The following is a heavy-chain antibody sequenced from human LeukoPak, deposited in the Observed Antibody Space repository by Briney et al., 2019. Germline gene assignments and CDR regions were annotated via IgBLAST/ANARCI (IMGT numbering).Heavy chain of an antibody. D-gene: IGHD1-26*01. Sequence: PGGSLRLSCAASGFTFSSYWMSWVRQAPGKGLEWVANIKQDGSEKYYVDSVKGRFTISRDNAKNSLYLQMNSLRAEDTAVYYCARERRGLWYSGSYYWTYWGQGTLVTVSS. CDR2: IKQDGSEK. CDR3: ARERRGLWYSGSYYWTY. J-gene: IGHJ4*02. V-gene: IGHV3-7*01. CDR1: GFTFSSYW.